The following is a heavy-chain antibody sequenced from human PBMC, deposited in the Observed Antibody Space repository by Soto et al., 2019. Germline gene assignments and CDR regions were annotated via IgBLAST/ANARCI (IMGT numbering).Heavy chain of an antibody. CDR1: GFTFSSYA. J-gene: IGHJ6*02. V-gene: IGHV3-30-3*01. D-gene: IGHD3-9*01. CDR3: ARARLRYFDWLLDRYYYYGMDV. CDR2: ISYDGSNK. Sequence: QVQLVESGGGVVQPGRSLRLSCAASGFTFSSYAMHWVRQAPGKGLEWVAVISYDGSNKYYADSVKGRFTISRDNSKNTLYLQMNSLRAEDTAVYYCARARLRYFDWLLDRYYYYGMDVWGQGTMVTVSS.